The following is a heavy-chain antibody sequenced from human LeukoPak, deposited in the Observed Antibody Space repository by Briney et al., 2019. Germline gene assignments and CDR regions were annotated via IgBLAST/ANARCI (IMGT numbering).Heavy chain of an antibody. CDR3: ASHLSSGWSDSGGFDY. J-gene: IGHJ4*02. Sequence: ATVKVSCKASGYTFTDYYMHWVRQAPGQGLEWMGWINPNSGGTNYAQKFQGRVTMTRDTSISTAYMELSRLRSDDTAVYYCASHLSSGWSDSGGFDYWGQGTLVTVSS. V-gene: IGHV1-2*02. CDR2: INPNSGGT. D-gene: IGHD6-19*01. CDR1: GYTFTDYY.